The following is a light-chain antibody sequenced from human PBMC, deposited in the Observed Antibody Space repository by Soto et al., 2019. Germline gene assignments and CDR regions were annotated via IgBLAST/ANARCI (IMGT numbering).Light chain of an antibody. CDR1: SSNIENNY. V-gene: IGLV1-51*01. CDR3: GTWDNSLSAVV. J-gene: IGLJ2*01. Sequence: QTVVTQPPSVSAAPGQRVTISCSGSSSNIENNYVSWYQHLPGTAPKLLIYDSEKRPSGIPDRFSGSKSGTSATLGITGLQTGDEADYYCGTWDNSLSAVVFGGGTKLTVL. CDR2: DSE.